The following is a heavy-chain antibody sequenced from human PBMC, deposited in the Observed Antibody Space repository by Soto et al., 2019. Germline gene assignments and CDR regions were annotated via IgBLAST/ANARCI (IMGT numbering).Heavy chain of an antibody. V-gene: IGHV1-46*01. CDR1: GYTFTDYY. CDR3: ALDIVSASGVSFMPRGQSYGNAY. D-gene: IGHD3-16*01. J-gene: IGHJ4*02. Sequence: QVQLVQSGAEVKKPGASVKVSCKASGYTFTDYYSHWVRHVAGQGLELMGMIDPIDGGTTYAERFPVTVTMTRDTSMIPVNLEMSSLTSEETAMYYCALDIVSASGVSFMPRGQSYGNAYWGPGTLITASS. CDR2: IDPIDGGT.